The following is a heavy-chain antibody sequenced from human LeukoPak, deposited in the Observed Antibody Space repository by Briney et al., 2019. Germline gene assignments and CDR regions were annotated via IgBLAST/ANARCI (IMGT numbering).Heavy chain of an antibody. Sequence: SVKVSCKASGGTFSSYAISWVRQAPGQGLEWMGGIIPIFGTANYAQKFQGRVTITADKSTSTAYMELSSLRSEDTAVYYCARDYDILTGAFDYWGQGTLVTVSS. CDR2: IIPIFGTA. D-gene: IGHD3-9*01. CDR1: GGTFSSYA. CDR3: ARDYDILTGAFDY. V-gene: IGHV1-69*06. J-gene: IGHJ4*02.